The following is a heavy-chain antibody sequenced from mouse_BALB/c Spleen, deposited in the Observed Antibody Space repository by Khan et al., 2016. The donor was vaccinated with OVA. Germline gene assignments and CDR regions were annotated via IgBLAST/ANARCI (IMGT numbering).Heavy chain of an antibody. CDR2: ISTYYGDA. J-gene: IGHJ3*01. V-gene: IGHV1S137*01. CDR1: GYTFTDYA. D-gene: IGHD2-1*01. CDR3: ARRRGNCGFDY. Sequence: QVRLQQSGAELVRPGVSVKISCKGSGYTFTDYAMHWVKQSHAKSLEWIGVISTYYGDADYNQKFKGKATLTVDKSSSTAYMELDSLTSEDSAIYYCARRRGNCGFDYWGQGTLVTVSA.